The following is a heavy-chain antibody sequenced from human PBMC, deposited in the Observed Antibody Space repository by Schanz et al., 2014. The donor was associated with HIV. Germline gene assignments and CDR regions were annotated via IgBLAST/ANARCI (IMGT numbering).Heavy chain of an antibody. D-gene: IGHD4-4*01. CDR1: GFTFSTFS. Sequence: EVQLVESGGGLVQPGGTLRLSCATSGFTFSTFSMDWVRQAPGRGLEWLAYNSPGGETIYYAESVQGRFTISRDYAKSSLYLQMNSLRDDDTAVYYCARGWRENSFDYWGQGTLVTVSS. CDR2: NSPGGETI. V-gene: IGHV3-48*02. CDR3: ARGWRENSFDY. J-gene: IGHJ4*02.